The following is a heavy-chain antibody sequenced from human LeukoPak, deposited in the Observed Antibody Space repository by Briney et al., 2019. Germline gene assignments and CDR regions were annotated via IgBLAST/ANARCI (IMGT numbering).Heavy chain of an antibody. V-gene: IGHV3-74*03. D-gene: IGHD3-10*01. CDR3: ARDKKSGESSEIDY. CDR1: GFTFSNYW. J-gene: IGHJ4*02. Sequence: QSGGSLRLSCAAAGFTFSNYWVHWVRQAPGKGLVWVSRINRDGSTTKYADSVKGRFTVYRDNAKNTLNLQMNSLRAEETAVYYCARDKKSGESSEIDYWGQGTLVTVSS. CDR2: INRDGSTT.